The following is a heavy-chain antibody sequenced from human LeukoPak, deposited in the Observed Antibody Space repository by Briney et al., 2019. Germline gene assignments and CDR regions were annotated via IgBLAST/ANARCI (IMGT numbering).Heavy chain of an antibody. D-gene: IGHD2-15*01. CDR2: INSDGSST. CDR3: AKDFPSGRQPGGRTY. Sequence: GGSLRLSCAASGFTFSTYWMHWVRQAPGKGLVWVSRINSDGSSTNYADSVKGRFTISRDNAKNTLYLQMNSLRPEDTAVYYCAKDFPSGRQPGGRTYWGQGTLVTVSS. J-gene: IGHJ4*02. CDR1: GFTFSTYW. V-gene: IGHV3-74*01.